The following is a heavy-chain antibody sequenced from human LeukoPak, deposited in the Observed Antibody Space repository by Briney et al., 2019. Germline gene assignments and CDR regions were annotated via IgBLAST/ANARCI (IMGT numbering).Heavy chain of an antibody. CDR2: INPNSGGT. CDR1: EYTFTGYY. Sequence: ASVKVSCKASEYTFTGYYMHWVRQAPGQGLEWMGRINPNSGGTNYAQKFQGRVTMTRDTSISTAYMELSRLRSDDTAVYYCASEHLLARGAFDIWGQGTMVTVSS. CDR3: ASEHLLARGAFDI. V-gene: IGHV1-2*06. J-gene: IGHJ3*02.